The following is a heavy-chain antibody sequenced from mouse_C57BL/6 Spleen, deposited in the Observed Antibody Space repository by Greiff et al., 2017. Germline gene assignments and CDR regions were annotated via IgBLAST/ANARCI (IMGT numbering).Heavy chain of an antibody. V-gene: IGHV14-2*01. CDR2: IDPEDGET. Sequence: VQLKQSGAELVKPGASVKLSCTASGFNIKDYYMHWVKQRTEQGLEWIGRIDPEDGETKYAPKFQGKATIAADTSSNTAYLQLSSLTSADTAVYYCARKGGYCGSSQYYFGYWGQGTTLTVYS. CDR3: ARKGGYCGSSQYYFGY. J-gene: IGHJ2*01. CDR1: GFNIKDYY. D-gene: IGHD1-1*01.